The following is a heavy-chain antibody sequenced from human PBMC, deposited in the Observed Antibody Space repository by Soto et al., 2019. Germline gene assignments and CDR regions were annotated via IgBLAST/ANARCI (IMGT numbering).Heavy chain of an antibody. CDR1: GFTFNIFG. CDR3: AKCNGGARLRELWLPDDGIDI. V-gene: IGHV3-23*01. CDR2: ISGSGAST. Sequence: EVQLLESGGGLVQPGGSLRLSCEASGFTFNIFGLNWVRQAPGKGLEWVSAISGSGASTYYADSVKGRFSISRDNSKNTLFIHMTSLRSEDTAIYDCAKCNGGARLRELWLPDDGIDIWGQGTMVAVSS. D-gene: IGHD3-16*01. J-gene: IGHJ3*02.